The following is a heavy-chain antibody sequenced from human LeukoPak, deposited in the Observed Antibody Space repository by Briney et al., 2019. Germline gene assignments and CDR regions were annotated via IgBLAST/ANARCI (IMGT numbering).Heavy chain of an antibody. CDR1: GFSFSSYS. D-gene: IGHD1-7*01. Sequence: GGSLRLSCAASGFSFSSYSMNWVRQAPGKGLEWVSAISGSGVSTYYADSVKGRFTVSRDNSKNTLYLQMSSLRAEDTAVYYCAKDERNWNYNLASQTYDWGQGTLVTVSS. CDR3: AKDERNWNYNLASQTYD. V-gene: IGHV3-23*01. J-gene: IGHJ4*02. CDR2: ISGSGVST.